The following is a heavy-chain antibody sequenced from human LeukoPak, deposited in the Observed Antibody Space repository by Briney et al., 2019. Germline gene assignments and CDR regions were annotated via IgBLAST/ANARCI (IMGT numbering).Heavy chain of an antibody. CDR2: INAGNGNT. D-gene: IGHD3-9*01. J-gene: IGHJ4*02. CDR1: GYTFTSYA. CDR3: ARDILTGYSDHFDY. Sequence: ASVKVSCKASGYTFTSYAMHWVRQAPGQRLEWMGWINAGNGNTKYSQKFQGRVTITRDTSASTAYMELSSLRSEDTAVYYCARDILTGYSDHFDYWGQGTLVTVSS. V-gene: IGHV1-3*01.